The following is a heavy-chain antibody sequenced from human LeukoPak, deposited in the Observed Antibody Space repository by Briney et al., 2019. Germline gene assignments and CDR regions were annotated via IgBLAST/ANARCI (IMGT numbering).Heavy chain of an antibody. CDR2: ISPYSGNT. Sequence: ASVKVSCKASGYTFTSYGINWLRQAPGQGLEWMGWISPYSGNTNHVQKLQGRVTMTTDTSTSTVYLELRSLRSDDTAVYYCARESLGTTDSWGQGTLVTVSS. V-gene: IGHV1-18*01. D-gene: IGHD1-14*01. CDR1: GYTFTSYG. CDR3: ARESLGTTDS. J-gene: IGHJ4*02.